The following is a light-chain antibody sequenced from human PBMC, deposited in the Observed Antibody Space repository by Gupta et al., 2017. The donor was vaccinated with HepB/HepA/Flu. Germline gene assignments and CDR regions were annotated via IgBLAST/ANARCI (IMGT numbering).Light chain of an antibody. V-gene: IGKV1-5*03. CDR2: KAS. CDR3: QQDNSHGT. Sequence: DIQMTQSPSTLSASVGDRVTITCRASQSISNWLAWYQQKAGKAPKLMIYKASRLERGVTSRFSGSGDEKEFTLTSSRRQHDDCANYYGQQDNSHGTFGQGTKVEIK. CDR1: QSISNW. J-gene: IGKJ1*01.